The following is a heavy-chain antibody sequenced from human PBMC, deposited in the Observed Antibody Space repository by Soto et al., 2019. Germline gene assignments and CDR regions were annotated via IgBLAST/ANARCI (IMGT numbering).Heavy chain of an antibody. V-gene: IGHV4-34*01. J-gene: IGHJ4*02. CDR1: GGSFSGYY. D-gene: IGHD3-10*01. CDR3: ARARGITMVLVVSYYFDY. Sequence: ASETLSLTCAVYGGSFSGYYWSWIRQPPGKGLEWIGEINHSGSTNYNPSLKSRVTISVDTSKNQFSLKLSSVTAADTAVYYCARARGITMVLVVSYYFDYWGQGTLVTVSS. CDR2: INHSGST.